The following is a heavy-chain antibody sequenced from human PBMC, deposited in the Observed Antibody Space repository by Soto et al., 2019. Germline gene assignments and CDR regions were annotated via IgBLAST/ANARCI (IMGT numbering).Heavy chain of an antibody. CDR3: SRRAPEGFDP. V-gene: IGHV4-39*01. Sequence: SETLSLTCAVSGGSIGTSAYYWGWIRQAPGKGLEWIGSINHSGNTYLSPSLKDRVTMSVDTSKNSFSLKLRSATAADTGLYYCSRRAPEGFDPWGQGTLVTVS. CDR1: GGSIGTSAYY. J-gene: IGHJ5*02. CDR2: INHSGNT.